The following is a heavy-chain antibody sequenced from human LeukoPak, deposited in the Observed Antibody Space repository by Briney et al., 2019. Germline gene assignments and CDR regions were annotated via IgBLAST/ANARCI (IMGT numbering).Heavy chain of an antibody. V-gene: IGHV3-30*02. J-gene: IGHJ4*02. CDR3: AKDLYSHDSSSDVRGPDY. Sequence: GGSLRLSCAAPGFTFSTYGMHWVRQAPGKGLEWVTFIAYDGSSEYYADSVKGRFTISRDDSKNTLYVQMSSLRAEDTAVYYCAKDLYSHDSSSDVRGPDYWGQGTLVTVSS. CDR2: IAYDGSSE. CDR1: GFTFSTYG. D-gene: IGHD3-22*01.